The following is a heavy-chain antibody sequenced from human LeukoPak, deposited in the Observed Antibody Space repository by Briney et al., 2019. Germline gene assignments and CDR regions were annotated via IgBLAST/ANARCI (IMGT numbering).Heavy chain of an antibody. V-gene: IGHV3-74*01. Sequence: PGGSLRLSCTASGFTFSNYWMHWVRQAPGKGLVWVSRISNDGSDTTYADSVKGRFTISRDNAKNTVFPQMNSLRAEDTAVYYCARDIATTPVYWGQGTLVTVSS. CDR2: ISNDGSDT. CDR1: GFTFSNYW. J-gene: IGHJ4*02. D-gene: IGHD2-15*01. CDR3: ARDIATTPVY.